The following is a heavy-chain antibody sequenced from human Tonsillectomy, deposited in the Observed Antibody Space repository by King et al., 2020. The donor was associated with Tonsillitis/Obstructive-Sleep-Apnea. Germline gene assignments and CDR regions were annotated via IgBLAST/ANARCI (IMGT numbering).Heavy chain of an antibody. CDR1: GGSISSYY. J-gene: IGHJ4*02. V-gene: IGHV4-59*01. CDR3: ASADFWSGYRLDY. CDR2: IYYSGST. Sequence: QLQESGPGLVKPSETLSLTCTASGGSISSYYWSWIRQPPGKGLEWIGYIYYSGSTNYNPSLKSRVTISVDTSKNQFSLKLSSVTAADTAVYYCASADFWSGYRLDYWGQGTLVTVSS. D-gene: IGHD3-3*01.